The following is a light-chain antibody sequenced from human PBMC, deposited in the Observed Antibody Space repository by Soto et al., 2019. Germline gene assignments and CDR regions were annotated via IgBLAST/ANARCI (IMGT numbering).Light chain of an antibody. CDR2: GAS. J-gene: IGKJ3*01. Sequence: EIVMTQSPAALSVSPGERATLSCRASQSVSSNLAWYQQKPGQAPRLLIYGASTRATGIPARFSGSGSGTEFALTIRSLQPEDFAVFYCQQYNNWPPRATFGPGTKVDI. CDR1: QSVSSN. CDR3: QQYNNWPPRAT. V-gene: IGKV3-15*01.